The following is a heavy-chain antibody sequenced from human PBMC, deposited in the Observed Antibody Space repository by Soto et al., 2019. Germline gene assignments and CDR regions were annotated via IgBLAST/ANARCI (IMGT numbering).Heavy chain of an antibody. CDR1: GGSISSDDYY. D-gene: IGHD6-13*01. Sequence: QVQLQESGPGLVKPSQTLSLTCTVSGGSISSDDYYWSWIRQTPGRGLGWIGFIFYSGNTYYNPSLNTRASISVDTSKNQFSLKLTSWTATDTAVYYWVREGTKLSPNGYIRAAGHFDSGGQGDLVTCSS. CDR3: VREGTKLSPNGYIRAAGHFDS. V-gene: IGHV4-30-4*01. CDR2: IFYSGNT. J-gene: IGHJ4*02.